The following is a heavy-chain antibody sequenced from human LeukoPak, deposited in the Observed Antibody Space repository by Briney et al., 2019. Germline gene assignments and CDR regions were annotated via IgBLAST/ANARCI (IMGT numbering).Heavy chain of an antibody. CDR2: ISAYNGNT. CDR1: GYTFNHYG. Sequence: ASVKVSCKTSGYTFNHYGFSWVRQAPGQGLEWMGWISAYNGNTNYAQKLQGRVTMTTDTSTSTAYMELRSLRSDDTAVYYCARDMSHWVGATGYWGQGTLVTVSS. CDR3: ARDMSHWVGATGY. V-gene: IGHV1-18*01. D-gene: IGHD1-26*01. J-gene: IGHJ4*02.